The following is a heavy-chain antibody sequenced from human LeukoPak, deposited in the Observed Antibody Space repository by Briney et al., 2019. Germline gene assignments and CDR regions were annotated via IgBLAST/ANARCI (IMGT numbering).Heavy chain of an antibody. D-gene: IGHD6-13*01. CDR2: IYHSGST. Sequence: SETLSLTCAVSGYSISSGYYWCWIRQPPGKGLEWIGSIYHSGSTYYNASLKSRVTISVDTSKNQFSLKLSSVTAADTAVYYCARHGSSWYWFDYWGQGTPVTVSS. CDR1: GYSISSGYY. CDR3: ARHGSSWYWFDY. V-gene: IGHV4-38-2*01. J-gene: IGHJ4*02.